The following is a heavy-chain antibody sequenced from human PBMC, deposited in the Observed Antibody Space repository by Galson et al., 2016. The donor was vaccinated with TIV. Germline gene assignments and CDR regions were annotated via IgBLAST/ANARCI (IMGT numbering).Heavy chain of an antibody. CDR2: INRKTEGETA. V-gene: IGHV3-15*01. CDR3: GTGLFDY. CDR1: GFTFSTAW. J-gene: IGHJ4*02. Sequence: SLRLSGAGSGFTFSTAWINWVRQGPWKGLEWVGRINRKTEGETADYATPVKGRFTIPKDDSKNTLYLQMNSLKTEDTGVYYCGTGLFDYGGQGTLVTVSS.